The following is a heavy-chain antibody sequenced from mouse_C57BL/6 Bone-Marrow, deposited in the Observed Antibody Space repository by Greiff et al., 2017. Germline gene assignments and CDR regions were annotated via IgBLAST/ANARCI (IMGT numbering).Heavy chain of an antibody. Sequence: DVKLQESGAELVRPGASVKLSCTASGFNIKDDYMHWVKQRPEQGLEWIGWIDPENGDTEYASKFKGKATITADTSSNTAYLQLSSLTSEDTAVYYCTGTIVAHWYFDVWGTGTTVTVSS. D-gene: IGHD1-1*01. V-gene: IGHV14-4*01. CDR2: IDPENGDT. CDR3: TGTIVAHWYFDV. J-gene: IGHJ1*03. CDR1: GFNIKDDY.